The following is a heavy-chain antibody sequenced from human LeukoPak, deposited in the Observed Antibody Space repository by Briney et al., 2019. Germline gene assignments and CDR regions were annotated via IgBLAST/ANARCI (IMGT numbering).Heavy chain of an antibody. CDR1: GGSISSYY. CDR2: IYYSGST. V-gene: IGHV4-59*01. Sequence: SETLSLTCTVSGGSISSYYWSWIRQPPGKGLEWIGYIYYSGSTNYNPSLKSRVTISVDTSKNQFSLKLSSVTAADTAVYYCARREVTAAGYAFDIWGQGTMVTVSS. J-gene: IGHJ3*02. CDR3: ARREVTAAGYAFDI. D-gene: IGHD6-13*01.